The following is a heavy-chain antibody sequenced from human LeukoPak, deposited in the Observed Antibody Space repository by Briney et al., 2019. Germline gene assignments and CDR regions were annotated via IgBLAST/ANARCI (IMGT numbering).Heavy chain of an antibody. Sequence: ASVKVSCTASGYTFTSYGISWLRQAPGQGLEWMGIINPSGGSTSYAQKFQGRVTMTRDMSTSTVYMELSSLRSEDTAVYYCARDLLRARNDYYDSSGYYGYWGQGTLVTVSS. CDR3: ARDLLRARNDYYDSSGYYGY. V-gene: IGHV1-46*01. D-gene: IGHD3-22*01. CDR1: GYTFTSYG. CDR2: INPSGGST. J-gene: IGHJ4*02.